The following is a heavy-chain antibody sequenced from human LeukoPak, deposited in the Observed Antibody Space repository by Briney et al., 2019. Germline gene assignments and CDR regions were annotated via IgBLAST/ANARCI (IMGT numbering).Heavy chain of an antibody. J-gene: IGHJ4*02. CDR3: AKDSKPNYSDYLGY. V-gene: IGHV3-43D*03. CDR1: GFTFDDYA. D-gene: IGHD4-11*01. Sequence: PGGSLRLSCAASGFTFDDYAMHWVRQAPGKGLEWVSLISWDGGSTYYADSVKGRFTISRDNSKNTLYLQMNSLRAEDTAVYYCAKDSKPNYSDYLGYWGQGTLVTVSS. CDR2: ISWDGGST.